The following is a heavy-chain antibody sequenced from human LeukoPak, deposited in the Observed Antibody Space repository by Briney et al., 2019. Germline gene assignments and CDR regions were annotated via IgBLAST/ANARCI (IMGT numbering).Heavy chain of an antibody. V-gene: IGHV3-53*01. CDR1: GFTVSSNY. D-gene: IGHD4-17*01. CDR2: IYSGGTT. Sequence: PGGSLRLSCAASGFTVSSNYMTWVRQAPGKGLEWVSVIYSGGTTYYADSVEGRFTISRDNSRDTVYLQMRSLRVEDTAVYYCARGQSGDPAFDIWGQGTLVTVSS. CDR3: ARGQSGDPAFDI. J-gene: IGHJ3*02.